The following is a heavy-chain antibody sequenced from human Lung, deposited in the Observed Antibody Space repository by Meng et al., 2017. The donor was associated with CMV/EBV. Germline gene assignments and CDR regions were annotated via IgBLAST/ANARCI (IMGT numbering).Heavy chain of an antibody. Sequence: VRRERAGPGLVTPSASLSLSCAVSGGSISSSNWWSWVRQPPGKGLEWIGEIYHSGSTNYNPSLKSRVTISVDKSKNQFALNLSSVTAADTAVYYCARVGQWLPLYYWGQGTLVTVSS. CDR1: GGSISSSNW. CDR3: ARVGQWLPLYY. CDR2: IYHSGST. D-gene: IGHD6-19*01. J-gene: IGHJ4*02. V-gene: IGHV4-4*02.